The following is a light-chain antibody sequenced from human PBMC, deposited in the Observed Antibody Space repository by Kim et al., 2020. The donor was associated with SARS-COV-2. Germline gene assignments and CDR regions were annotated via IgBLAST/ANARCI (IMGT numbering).Light chain of an antibody. Sequence: GSLGDTATLSCRASRSVNSHLAWYQQRRGQPPRLLSHGASNRATDVPPRFSGSGSGTEFTLTISGLQSEDFATYYCQQYRHWPPYSFGQGTKLEI. CDR3: QQYRHWPPYS. J-gene: IGKJ2*01. V-gene: IGKV3-15*01. CDR1: RSVNSH. CDR2: GAS.